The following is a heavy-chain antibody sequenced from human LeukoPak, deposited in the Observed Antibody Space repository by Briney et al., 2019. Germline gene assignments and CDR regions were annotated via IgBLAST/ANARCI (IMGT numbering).Heavy chain of an antibody. CDR3: ARAKYCSSTSCYRYYYYGMDV. J-gene: IGHJ6*02. CDR2: INHSGST. CDR1: GGSFSGYY. V-gene: IGHV4-34*01. D-gene: IGHD2-2*02. Sequence: SETLSRTCAVYGGSFSGYYWSRIRQPPGKGLEWIGEINHSGSTNYNPSLKSRVTISVDTSKNQFSLKLSSVTAADTAVYYCARAKYCSSTSCYRYYYYGMDVWGQGTTVTVFS.